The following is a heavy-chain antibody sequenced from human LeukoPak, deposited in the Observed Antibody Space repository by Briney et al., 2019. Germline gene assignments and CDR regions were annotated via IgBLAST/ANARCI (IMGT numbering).Heavy chain of an antibody. Sequence: GGSLRLSCAASGFTFDDYAMHWVRQAPGKGLEWVSLISWDGGSTYYADSVKGRFTISRDNSKNSLYLQMNSLRAEDTALYYCAKDKREYSYGGEYFDYWGQGTLVTVSS. D-gene: IGHD5-18*01. CDR3: AKDKREYSYGGEYFDY. J-gene: IGHJ4*02. CDR1: GFTFDDYA. CDR2: ISWDGGST. V-gene: IGHV3-43D*04.